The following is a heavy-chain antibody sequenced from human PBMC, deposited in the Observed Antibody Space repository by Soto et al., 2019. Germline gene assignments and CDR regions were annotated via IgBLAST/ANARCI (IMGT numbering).Heavy chain of an antibody. D-gene: IGHD2-15*01. CDR3: ARFCSGGSCYPLNYYYYGMDG. CDR1: GFTFTSYW. CDR2: IKQDGSEK. V-gene: IGHV3-7*01. J-gene: IGHJ6*02. Sequence: GGSLRLSCAASGFTFTSYWMSWVRQAPGKGLEWVANIKQDGSEKYYVYSVKGRFTISRDNAKNSLYLQMNSLRAEDTAVYYCARFCSGGSCYPLNYYYYGMDGWGQGTTVTVSS.